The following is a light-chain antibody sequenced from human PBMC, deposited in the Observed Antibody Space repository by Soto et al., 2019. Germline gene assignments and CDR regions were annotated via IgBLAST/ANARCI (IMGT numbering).Light chain of an antibody. V-gene: IGKV3-20*01. Sequence: EIVLTQSPGTLSLSPGERATLSCRASQTHSTNSLAWYQQRPGQTPRLLIYAASTRDTDIPDRFNGSGSATDFALTISRLEPEDFALYYCQQYNDSPLTFGPGTKVDVK. CDR3: QQYNDSPLT. CDR1: QTHSTNS. J-gene: IGKJ3*01. CDR2: AAS.